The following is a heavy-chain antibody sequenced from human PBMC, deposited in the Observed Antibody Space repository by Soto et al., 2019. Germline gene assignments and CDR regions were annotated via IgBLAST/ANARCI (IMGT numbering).Heavy chain of an antibody. CDR1: GDSISTYY. V-gene: IGHV4-4*07. Sequence: SETLSLTCTVSGDSISTYYWSWIRQPAGKGLEWIGRIDASGNTNYNPSLKSRVTMSVDTSKKQFSLTLTSVTAADTAVYYCARYSSNWFQTEGMDVWGQGTTVTVSS. D-gene: IGHD6-13*01. CDR2: IDASGNT. J-gene: IGHJ6*02. CDR3: ARYSSNWFQTEGMDV.